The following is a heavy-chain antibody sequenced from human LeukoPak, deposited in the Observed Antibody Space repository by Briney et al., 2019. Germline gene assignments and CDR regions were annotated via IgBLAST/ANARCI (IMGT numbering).Heavy chain of an antibody. CDR3: AKDPRGSYSRDYYYYMDV. CDR1: GFTFSSYG. J-gene: IGHJ6*03. V-gene: IGHV3-33*06. Sequence: GGSLRLSCAASGFTFSSYGMHWVRQAPGKGLEWVAVIWYDGSNKHYADSVKGRFTISRDNSKNTLYLQMNSLRAEDAAVYYCAKDPRGSYSRDYYYYMDVWGKGTTVTVSS. D-gene: IGHD1-26*01. CDR2: IWYDGSNK.